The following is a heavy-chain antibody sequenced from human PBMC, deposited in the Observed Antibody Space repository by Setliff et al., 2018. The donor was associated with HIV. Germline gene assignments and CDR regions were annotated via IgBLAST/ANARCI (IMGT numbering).Heavy chain of an antibody. D-gene: IGHD3-10*01. Sequence: SETLSLTCTVSGDSISNYYWSRIRQHPGKGLEWIGYIYNTGSTYHSPSLESRVTMSIDTSKNQFSLRLTSVTAADTAVYYCARRIDDSGSFPDKNWFDTWGQGSLVTVSS. CDR3: ARRIDDSGSFPDKNWFDT. CDR1: GDSISNYY. CDR2: IYNTGST. J-gene: IGHJ5*02. V-gene: IGHV4-4*09.